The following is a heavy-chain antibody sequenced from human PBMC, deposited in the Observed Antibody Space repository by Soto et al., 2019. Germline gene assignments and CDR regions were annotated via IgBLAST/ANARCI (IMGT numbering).Heavy chain of an antibody. D-gene: IGHD3-3*01. CDR3: AREAYDFWSGYYLSRWFDP. CDR1: GYTFTGYY. V-gene: IGHV1-2*02. J-gene: IGHJ5*02. Sequence: QVQLVQSGAEVKKPGASVKVSCKASGYTFTGYYMHWVRQAPGQGLEWMGWINPNSGGTNYAQKFQGRVTMTRETSISTAYMELSRLRSDDTAVYYCAREAYDFWSGYYLSRWFDPWGQGTLVTVSS. CDR2: INPNSGGT.